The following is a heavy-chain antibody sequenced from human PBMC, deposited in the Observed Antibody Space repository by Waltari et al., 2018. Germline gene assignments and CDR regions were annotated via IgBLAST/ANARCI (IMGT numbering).Heavy chain of an antibody. Sequence: QVQLQESGPGLVKPSETLSLTCTVSGGSISSYYWSWIRQPPGKGLEWIGYIYYSGSTNYNPSLKSRVTISVDTSKNQFSLKLSSVTAADTAVYYCARDSIAAAGRVNYYGMDVWGQGTTVTVSS. CDR3: ARDSIAAAGRVNYYGMDV. CDR2: IYYSGST. V-gene: IGHV4-59*01. D-gene: IGHD6-13*01. CDR1: GGSISSYY. J-gene: IGHJ6*02.